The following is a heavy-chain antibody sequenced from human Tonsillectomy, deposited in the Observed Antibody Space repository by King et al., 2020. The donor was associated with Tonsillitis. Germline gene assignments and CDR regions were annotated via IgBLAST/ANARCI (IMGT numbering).Heavy chain of an antibody. Sequence: VQLVESGAEVKKPGASVKVSCKVSGYTLTELSMHWVRQAPGKGLEWMGGFDPEDGETIYAQKFQGRVTMTEDTSTDTAYMELSSLRSEDTAVYYCAKGLLPHFYYDSRGYYGGEFDWGQGTLVTVSS. CDR1: GYTLTELS. D-gene: IGHD3-22*01. CDR2: FDPEDGET. CDR3: AKGLLPHFYYDSRGYYGGEFD. V-gene: IGHV1-24*01. J-gene: IGHJ4*02.